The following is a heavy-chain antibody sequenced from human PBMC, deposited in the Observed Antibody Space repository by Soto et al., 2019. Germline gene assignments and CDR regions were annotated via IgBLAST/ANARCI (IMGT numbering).Heavy chain of an antibody. J-gene: IGHJ4*02. CDR2: IYSNDAT. CDR3: ARTSGYCSGANCRFDR. D-gene: IGHD2-15*01. CDR1: GFTVSNNY. Sequence: PGGSLRLSCAASGFTVSNNYMNWVRQAPGKGLEWVSIIYSNDATFYADSVEGRFIISRDNSKNMLHLQMNSLRAEDTAVYFCARTSGYCSGANCRFDRWGQGTLVTVSS. V-gene: IGHV3-66*01.